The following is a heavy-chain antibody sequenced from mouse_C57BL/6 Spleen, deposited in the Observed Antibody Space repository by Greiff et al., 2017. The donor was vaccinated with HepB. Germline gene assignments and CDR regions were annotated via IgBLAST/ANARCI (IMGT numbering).Heavy chain of an antibody. CDR2: INPSNGGT. CDR3: AREGGYYAPFAY. CDR1: GYTFTSYW. V-gene: IGHV1-53*01. Sequence: QVQLQQPGTELVKPGASVKLSCKASGYTFTSYWMHWVKQRPGQGLEWIGNINPSNGGTNYNEKFKSKATLTVDKSSSTAYMQRSSLTSEDSAVYYCAREGGYYAPFAYWGQGTLVTVSA. D-gene: IGHD1-1*01. J-gene: IGHJ3*01.